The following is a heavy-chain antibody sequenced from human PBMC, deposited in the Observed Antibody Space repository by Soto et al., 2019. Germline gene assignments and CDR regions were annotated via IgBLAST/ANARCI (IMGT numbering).Heavy chain of an antibody. Sequence: PSETLSLTCTVSGGSISSGGYYWSWIRQHPGKGLEWIGYIYYSGSTYYNPSLKSRVTISVDTSKNHFSLKLSSVTAADTAVYYCARGGTYYDILTGLDAFDIWGQGTMVTVSS. V-gene: IGHV4-31*03. CDR1: GGSISSGGYY. D-gene: IGHD3-9*01. J-gene: IGHJ3*02. CDR2: IYYSGST. CDR3: ARGGTYYDILTGLDAFDI.